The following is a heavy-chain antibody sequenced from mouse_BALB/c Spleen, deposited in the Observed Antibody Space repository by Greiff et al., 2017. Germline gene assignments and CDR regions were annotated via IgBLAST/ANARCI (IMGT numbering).Heavy chain of an antibody. CDR1: GFTFSSYW. Sequence: EVKLVESGGGLVQPGGSMKLSCVASGFTFSSYWMSWVRQSPEKGLEWVAEIRLKSDNYATHYAESVKGKFTISRDDSKSRLYLQMNSLRAEDTGIYYCKSYGYVRGDYAMDYWGQGTSVTVSS. CDR2: IRLKSDNYAT. CDR3: KSYGYVRGDYAMDY. D-gene: IGHD1-2*01. J-gene: IGHJ4*01. V-gene: IGHV6-6*02.